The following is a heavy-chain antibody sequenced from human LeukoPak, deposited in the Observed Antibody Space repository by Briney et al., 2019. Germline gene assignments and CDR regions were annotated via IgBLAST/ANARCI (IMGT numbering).Heavy chain of an antibody. CDR2: IYYNGST. Sequence: SETLSLTCTVSGGSISSSSYYWGWIRQPPGKGLEWIGSIYYNGSTYYNPSLKSRVTISVDTSKNQFSLKLSSVTAADTAVYYCASGYDSIYYFDYWGQGTLVTVSS. V-gene: IGHV4-39*01. CDR1: GGSISSSSYY. D-gene: IGHD3-22*01. CDR3: ASGYDSIYYFDY. J-gene: IGHJ4*02.